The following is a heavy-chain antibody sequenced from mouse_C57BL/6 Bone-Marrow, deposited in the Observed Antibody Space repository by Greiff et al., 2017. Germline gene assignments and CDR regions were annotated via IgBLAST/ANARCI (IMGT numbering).Heavy chain of an antibody. J-gene: IGHJ2*01. CDR2: ISSGSSTI. CDR3: ARYLWDC. CDR1: GFTFSDYG. D-gene: IGHD1-1*02. V-gene: IGHV5-17*01. Sequence: EVKLMESGGGLVKPGGSLKLSCAASGFTFSDYGMHWVRQAPEKGLEWVAYISSGSSTIYYAATVKGRFTISRDNAKNTLVLQMTSLRTGDTDMFYCARYLWDCWGPGTTFTVST.